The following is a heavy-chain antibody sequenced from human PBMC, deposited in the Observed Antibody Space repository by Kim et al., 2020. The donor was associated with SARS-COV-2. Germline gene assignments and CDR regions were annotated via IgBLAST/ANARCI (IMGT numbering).Heavy chain of an antibody. V-gene: IGHV1-18*04. CDR3: ARRSSWYLAGGFDP. D-gene: IGHD6-13*01. CDR1: GYTFTSYG. J-gene: IGHJ5*02. CDR2: ISAYNGNT. Sequence: ASVKVSCKASGYTFTSYGISWVRQAPGQGLEWMGWISAYNGNTNYAQKLQGRVTMTTDTSTSTAYMELRSLRSDDTAVYYCARRSSWYLAGGFDPWGQGTLVTVSS.